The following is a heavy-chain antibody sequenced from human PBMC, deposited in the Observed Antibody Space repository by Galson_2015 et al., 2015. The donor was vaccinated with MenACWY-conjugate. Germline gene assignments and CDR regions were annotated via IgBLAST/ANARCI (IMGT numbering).Heavy chain of an antibody. D-gene: IGHD6-19*01. J-gene: IGHJ5*02. CDR3: ARVGPHIAVALSGWFDP. CDR2: IIPIFGTA. Sequence: SVKVSCKASGGTFSSYAISWVRQAPGQGLEWMGGIIPIFGTANYAQKFQGRVTITADESTSTAYMELSSLRSEDTAVYYCARVGPHIAVALSGWFDPWGQGTLVTVSS. V-gene: IGHV1-69*13. CDR1: GGTFSSYA.